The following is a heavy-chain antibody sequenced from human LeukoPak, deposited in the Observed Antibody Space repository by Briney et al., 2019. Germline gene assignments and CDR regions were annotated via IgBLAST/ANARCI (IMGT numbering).Heavy chain of an antibody. J-gene: IGHJ4*02. CDR1: GFTFSSYA. D-gene: IGHD5-24*01. CDR2: ISWNSGTI. Sequence: GGSLRLSCAASGFTFSSYAMHWVRQAPGKGLEWVSGISWNSGTIGYADSVKGRFTISRDNAKTSLYLQMNSLRAEDTALYYCAKVTTQRWLQAAFDYWGQGTLVTVSS. CDR3: AKVTTQRWLQAAFDY. V-gene: IGHV3-9*01.